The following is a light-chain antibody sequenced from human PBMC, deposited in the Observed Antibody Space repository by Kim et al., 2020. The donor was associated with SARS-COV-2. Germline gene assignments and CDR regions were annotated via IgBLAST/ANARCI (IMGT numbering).Light chain of an antibody. CDR2: AAS. J-gene: IGKJ2*01. CDR1: QSIATY. V-gene: IGKV1-39*01. Sequence: SASVGDRVSITCRASQSIATYLHWYQHQPGKAPKLLIYAASSLRSGVPSRFGGSGSGTHFTLTISSLQPEDVVTYYCQHSFSAPYTFGQGTKLEI. CDR3: QHSFSAPYT.